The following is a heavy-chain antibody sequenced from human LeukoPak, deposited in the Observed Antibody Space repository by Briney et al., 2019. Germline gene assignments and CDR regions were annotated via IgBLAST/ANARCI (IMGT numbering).Heavy chain of an antibody. V-gene: IGHV3-23*01. CDR2: ISGSGDNT. J-gene: IGHJ4*02. CDR3: AKGSYHDSSGRYFDY. Sequence: PGGSLRLSCAASGFTFSSYAMSWVRQAPGKGLEWVSGISGSGDNTYYADSVKGRFTISRDNSKNTLYVQVNSLGTEDTAAYYCAKGSYHDSSGRYFDYWGQGTLVTVSS. CDR1: GFTFSSYA. D-gene: IGHD3-22*01.